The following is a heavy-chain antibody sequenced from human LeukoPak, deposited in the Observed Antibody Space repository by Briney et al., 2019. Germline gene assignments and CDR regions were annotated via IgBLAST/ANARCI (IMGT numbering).Heavy chain of an antibody. CDR2: VSYSGTP. D-gene: IGHD1-26*01. J-gene: IGHJ6*02. CDR1: VYSTNNYY. CDR3: ARQKWDRLTYYYYGMDV. V-gene: IGHV4-59*08. Sequence: SQTLSLTPTLSVYSTNNYYWSSVRQPPGKGLGWIGYVSYSGTPDYNPSLKSRATISLDTSRNQFSLQLSSVTAADTAEYYCARQKWDRLTYYYYGMDVWGQGTTVTVSS.